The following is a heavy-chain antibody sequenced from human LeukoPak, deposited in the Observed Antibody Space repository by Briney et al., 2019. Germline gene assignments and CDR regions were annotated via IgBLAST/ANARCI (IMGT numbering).Heavy chain of an antibody. CDR2: ISYDGSNK. V-gene: IGHV3-30-3*01. J-gene: IGHJ6*02. Sequence: GGSLRLSCAASGFTFSSYAMHWVRQAPGKGLEWVAVISYDGSNKYYADSVRDRFTISRDNSKNTLYLRMNSLRAEDTAVYYCASNYYDSSGYYWAPYYYYGMDVWGQGTTVTVSS. CDR1: GFTFSSYA. D-gene: IGHD3-22*01. CDR3: ASNYYDSSGYYWAPYYYYGMDV.